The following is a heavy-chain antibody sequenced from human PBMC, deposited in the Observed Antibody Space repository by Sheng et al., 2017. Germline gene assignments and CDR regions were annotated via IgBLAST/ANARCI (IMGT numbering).Heavy chain of an antibody. CDR1: EFTFSTYA. Sequence: ESGGGLERPGGSLRLSCAASEFTFSTYAMSWVRQAPGKGLEWVSGISGSGGSANYVDSVKGRFTISRDNSKNTLYLQMNSLRADDTALYYCAQMGKSLSYGDYRSPFHTWGQGTMVTVSS. CDR3: AQMGKSLSYGDYRSPFHT. J-gene: IGHJ3*02. D-gene: IGHD4-17*01. V-gene: IGHV3-23*01. CDR2: ISGSGGSA.